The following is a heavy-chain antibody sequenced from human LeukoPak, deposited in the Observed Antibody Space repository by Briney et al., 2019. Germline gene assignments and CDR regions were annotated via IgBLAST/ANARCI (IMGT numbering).Heavy chain of an antibody. V-gene: IGHV4-4*07. CDR2: IYTSGTT. D-gene: IGHD6-6*01. CDR3: ASYSSSIRMDV. Sequence: PSETLSLTCTVSGGSISSYYWSWIRQPAGKGLEWIGRIYTSGTTNYIPSLKSRVTISVDKSKNQFSLKLSSVTAADTAVYYCASYSSSIRMDVWGKGTTVTVSS. CDR1: GGSISSYY. J-gene: IGHJ6*04.